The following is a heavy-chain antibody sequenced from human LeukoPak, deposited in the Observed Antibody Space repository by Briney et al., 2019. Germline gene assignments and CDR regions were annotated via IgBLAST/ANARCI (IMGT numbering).Heavy chain of an antibody. CDR2: IYYSGST. CDR1: GGSISSYY. D-gene: IGHD5-18*01. J-gene: IGHJ4*02. V-gene: IGHV4-59*01. CDR3: AGYSDETYDY. Sequence: SETLSLTCTVSGGSISSYYWSWIRQPPGKGLEWIGYIYYSGSTNHNPSLKSRVTISVDTSKNQFSLKLSSVTAADTAVYYCAGYSDETYDYWGQGTLVTVSS.